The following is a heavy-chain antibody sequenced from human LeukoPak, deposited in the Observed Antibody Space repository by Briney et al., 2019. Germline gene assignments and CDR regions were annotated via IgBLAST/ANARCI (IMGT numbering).Heavy chain of an antibody. J-gene: IGHJ1*01. V-gene: IGHV3-23*01. CDR1: GFTFSSYG. Sequence: PGGSLRLSCAASGFTFSSYGMSWVRQAPGKGLEWVSAISGSGGSTYYADSVKGRFTISRDNSKNTLYLQMNSLRVEDTAVYYCARMTYSHDSRGYYYVAFQDWGQGTLVTVSA. CDR2: ISGSGGST. D-gene: IGHD3-22*01. CDR3: ARMTYSHDSRGYYYVAFQD.